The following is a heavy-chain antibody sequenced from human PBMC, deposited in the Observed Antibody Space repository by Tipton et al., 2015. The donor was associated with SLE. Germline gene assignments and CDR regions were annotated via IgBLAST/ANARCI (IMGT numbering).Heavy chain of an antibody. CDR3: ARVEGDMARGSDAFDI. CDR1: GFTFSTYA. J-gene: IGHJ3*02. D-gene: IGHD3-10*01. V-gene: IGHV3-30*04. Sequence: RSLRLSCAASGFTFSTYAIHWVRQAPGKGLEWVAVISYDGSDNAYADSVKGRFTISRDNSKSTLYLQMNSLRAEDAAVYYCARVEGDMARGSDAFDIWGQGTMVTVSS. CDR2: ISYDGSDN.